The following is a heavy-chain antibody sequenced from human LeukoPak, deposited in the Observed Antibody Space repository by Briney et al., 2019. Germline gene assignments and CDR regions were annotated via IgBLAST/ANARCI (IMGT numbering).Heavy chain of an antibody. Sequence: GRSLRLSCAASGFTFSSYWMHWVRQAPGKGLVWVSRINSDGSSTSYADSVKGRFTISRDNAKNTLYLQMNSLRAEDTAVYYCARRDTATKSFDYWGQGTLVTVSS. V-gene: IGHV3-74*01. CDR3: ARRDTATKSFDY. J-gene: IGHJ4*02. CDR1: GFTFSSYW. D-gene: IGHD5-18*01. CDR2: INSDGSST.